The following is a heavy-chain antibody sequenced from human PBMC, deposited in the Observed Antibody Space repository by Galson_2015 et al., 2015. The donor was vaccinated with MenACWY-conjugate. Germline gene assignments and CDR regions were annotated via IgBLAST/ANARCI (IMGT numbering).Heavy chain of an antibody. CDR2: IDPSNSNT. J-gene: IGHJ4*02. CDR1: GYSFSSYW. D-gene: IGHD2-8*02. CDR3: ARQTGAYMAPSDY. V-gene: IGHV5-10-1*01. Sequence: QSGAEVKKPGESLRISCKGSGYSFSSYWIIWVRQMPGTGLEWMGRIDPSNSNTNYSPSFQGHVTISADKSISTAYLQWSSLKASDTAMHYCARQTGAYMAPSDYWGQGTLVTVSS.